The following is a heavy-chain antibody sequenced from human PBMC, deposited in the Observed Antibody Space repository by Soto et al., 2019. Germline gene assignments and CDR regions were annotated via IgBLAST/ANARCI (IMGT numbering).Heavy chain of an antibody. D-gene: IGHD2-21*01. J-gene: IGHJ6*02. CDR1: GFTFRSYA. CDR3: SLADRYYGMDV. CDR2: ISTSGGST. V-gene: IGHV3-23*01. Sequence: EVQLLESGGGLVQPGGSLRLSCAASGFTFRSYAMSWVRQAPGQGLEWVSSISTSGGSTYYADSVKGRFPISRDNSNNTLYLQMNSLRAEDTAVYYCSLADRYYGMDVWGLGTTVTVSS.